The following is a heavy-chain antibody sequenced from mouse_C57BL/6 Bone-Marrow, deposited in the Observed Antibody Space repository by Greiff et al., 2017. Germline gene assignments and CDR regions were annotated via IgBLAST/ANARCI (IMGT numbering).Heavy chain of an antibody. V-gene: IGHV1-81*01. CDR2: IYPRSGNT. CDR1: GYTFTSYG. CDR3: ARSTYGSSPAY. J-gene: IGHJ3*01. Sequence: QVQLQQSGAGLARPGASVKLSCKASGYTFTSYGISWVKQRTGQGLEWIGEIYPRSGNTYYNEKFKGKATLTADKSSSTAYMELRSLTSEDSAVYFCARSTYGSSPAYWGQGTLVTVSA. D-gene: IGHD1-1*01.